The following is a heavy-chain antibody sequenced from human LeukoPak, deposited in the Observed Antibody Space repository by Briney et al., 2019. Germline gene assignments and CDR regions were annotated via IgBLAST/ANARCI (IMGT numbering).Heavy chain of an antibody. J-gene: IGHJ4*02. CDR3: ASYVLRYFDWLQPLDY. V-gene: IGHV4-38-2*02. CDR1: GYSISSGYY. Sequence: PSETLSLTCTVSGYSISSGYYWGWIRQPPGKGLEWIGSIYHSGSTYYNPSLKSRVTISVDTSKNQFSLKLSSVTAADTAVYYCASYVLRYFDWLQPLDYWGQGTLVTVSS. CDR2: IYHSGST. D-gene: IGHD3-9*01.